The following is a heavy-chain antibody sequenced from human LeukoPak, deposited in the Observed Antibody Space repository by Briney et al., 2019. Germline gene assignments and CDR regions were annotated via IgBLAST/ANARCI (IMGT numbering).Heavy chain of an antibody. CDR3: GRVEWIHLWFFDC. CDR1: GFTFSSYA. V-gene: IGHV3-30*04. CDR2: ISYDGSNK. D-gene: IGHD5-18*01. Sequence: GGSLRLSCAASGFTFSSYAMHWVRQAPGKGLEWVAVISYDGSNKYYADSVKGRFTISRDDSKNTLYLQMNSLRAEDTALYYCGRVEWIHLWFFDCWGQGTLVTVSS. J-gene: IGHJ4*02.